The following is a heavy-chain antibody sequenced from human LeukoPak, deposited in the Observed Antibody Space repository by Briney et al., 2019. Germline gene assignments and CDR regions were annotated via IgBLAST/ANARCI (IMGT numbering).Heavy chain of an antibody. V-gene: IGHV4-59*08. J-gene: IGHJ6*02. CDR3: ARHANWDYYGMDV. CDR1: GDSMGSYF. D-gene: IGHD7-27*01. Sequence: PSQTLSLTCTVSGDSMGSYFWSWIRQPPGKGLEWIGYIYYSGSTNYNPSLKSRVTISVDTSKNQFSLKLGSVTAADTAVYYCARHANWDYYGMDVWGQGTTVTVSS. CDR2: IYYSGST.